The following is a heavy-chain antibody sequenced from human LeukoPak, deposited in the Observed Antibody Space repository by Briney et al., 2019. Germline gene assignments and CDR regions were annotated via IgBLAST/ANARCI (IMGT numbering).Heavy chain of an antibody. CDR3: AGFFYDTSGDAFDI. V-gene: IGHV1-69*05. CDR2: FIPIYGSP. D-gene: IGHD3-22*01. Sequence: VASVKVSCKASVPTFTSYAINWVRQAPGQGLEWMGEFIPIYGSPTYAQNFQGRVTYTTDEPTYTAYMELTNLKSDDTAVYFCAGFFYDTSGDAFDIWGQGTMVTVSS. CDR1: VPTFTSYA. J-gene: IGHJ3*02.